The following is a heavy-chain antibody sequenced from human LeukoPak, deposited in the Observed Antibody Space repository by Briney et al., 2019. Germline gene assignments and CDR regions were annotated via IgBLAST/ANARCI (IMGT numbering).Heavy chain of an antibody. V-gene: IGHV1-69*06. CDR1: GGTFSSYA. CDR3: ASHREHDSSGYYRILGIFDY. CDR2: IIPIFGTA. J-gene: IGHJ4*02. Sequence: SVKVSCKASGGTFSSYAISWVRQAPGQGLEWMGGIIPIFGTANYAQKFQGRVTITADKSTSTAYMELSSLRSEDTAVYYCASHREHDSSGYYRILGIFDYWGQGTLVTVSS. D-gene: IGHD3-22*01.